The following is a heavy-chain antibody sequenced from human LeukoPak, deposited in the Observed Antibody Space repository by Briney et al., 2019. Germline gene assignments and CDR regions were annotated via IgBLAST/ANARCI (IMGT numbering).Heavy chain of an antibody. CDR1: GFTFSDYY. Sequence: GGSLRLSCAASGFTFSDYYMSWIRQAPGKGPEWVSYISSGGSPIYYADSVEGRFTISRDNAKNSLYLQMNSPRVEDTAVYYCVRAVPAAILGAFDIWGQGTMVTVSS. J-gene: IGHJ3*02. D-gene: IGHD2-2*02. CDR3: VRAVPAAILGAFDI. V-gene: IGHV3-11*04. CDR2: ISSGGSPI.